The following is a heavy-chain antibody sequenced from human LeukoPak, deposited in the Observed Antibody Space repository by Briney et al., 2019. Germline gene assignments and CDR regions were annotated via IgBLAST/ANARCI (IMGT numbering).Heavy chain of an antibody. D-gene: IGHD6-13*01. Sequence: SEPLSLTCAVSGGPHSSSNWRGRVRQPPGEGLEWIGENYYRGSTNYNPSLKSRVTISVDKSKNQFSLKLSSVTAAGTAVYYCARGTPIRIAAAGEYFQHWGQGTLVTVSS. CDR2: NYYRGST. V-gene: IGHV4-4*02. CDR1: GGPHSSSNW. CDR3: ARGTPIRIAAAGEYFQH. J-gene: IGHJ1*01.